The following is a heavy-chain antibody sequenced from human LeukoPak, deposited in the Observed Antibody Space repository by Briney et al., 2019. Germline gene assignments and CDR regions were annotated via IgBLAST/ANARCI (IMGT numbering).Heavy chain of an antibody. CDR3: ASDDYGDLVNAFDI. Sequence: PSETLSLTCTVSGGSISSGGYYWSWIRQHPGKGLEWSGYIYYSGSTYYNPSLKSRVTISLDTSKNHFSLKLTSVTAADTAVYYCASDDYGDLVNAFDIWGQGTMVTVSS. J-gene: IGHJ3*02. CDR1: GGSISSGGYY. V-gene: IGHV4-31*03. D-gene: IGHD4-17*01. CDR2: IYYSGST.